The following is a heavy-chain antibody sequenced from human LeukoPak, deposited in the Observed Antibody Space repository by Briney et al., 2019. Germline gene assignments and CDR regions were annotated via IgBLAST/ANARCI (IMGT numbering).Heavy chain of an antibody. Sequence: GGSLRLSCAASGFTFSSYGMHWVRQAPGKGLEWVAVISYDGSKKYYADSVKGRFTISRDNAKNTLYLQMNSLRGGDTAVYYCARVPPHCSGGRCYLELDYYYGMDVWGQGTTVTVSS. CDR2: ISYDGSKK. V-gene: IGHV3-30*03. J-gene: IGHJ6*02. CDR1: GFTFSSYG. D-gene: IGHD2-15*01. CDR3: ARVPPHCSGGRCYLELDYYYGMDV.